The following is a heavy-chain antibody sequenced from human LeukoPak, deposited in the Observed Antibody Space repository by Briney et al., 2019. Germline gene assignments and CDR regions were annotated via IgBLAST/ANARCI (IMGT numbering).Heavy chain of an antibody. CDR3: AKGGGGRLIYYYYMDV. CDR2: ISWDSDSI. J-gene: IGHJ6*03. V-gene: IGHV3-9*03. D-gene: IGHD3-16*01. CDR1: GFTFSSYA. Sequence: GGSLRLSCAASGFTFSSYAMSWVRQAPGKGLEWVSGISWDSDSIDYADSVKGRFTISRDNAKNSLYLQMNSLRAEDMALYYCAKGGGGRLIYYYYMDVWDKGTTVTVSS.